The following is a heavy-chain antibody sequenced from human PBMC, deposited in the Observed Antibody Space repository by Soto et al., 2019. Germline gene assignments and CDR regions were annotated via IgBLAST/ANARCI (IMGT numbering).Heavy chain of an antibody. J-gene: IGHJ6*02. Sequence: SVKVSCKASGGTFSGYAISWVRQAPGQGLEWMGGIIPIFGTANYAQKFQGRVTITADESTSTAYMELSSLRSEDTAVYYCARVTVTTPEYYYYGMDVWGQGTTVTVSS. CDR3: ARVTVTTPEYYYYGMDV. V-gene: IGHV1-69*13. CDR2: IIPIFGTA. CDR1: GGTFSGYA. D-gene: IGHD4-4*01.